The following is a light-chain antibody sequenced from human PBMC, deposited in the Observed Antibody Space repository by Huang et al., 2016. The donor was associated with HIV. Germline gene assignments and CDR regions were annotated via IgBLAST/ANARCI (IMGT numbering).Light chain of an antibody. V-gene: IGKV1-5*03. CDR2: KAS. CDR3: QQYNTYSYT. J-gene: IGKJ2*01. CDR1: QSISSW. Sequence: DIQMTQSPSTLSASVGDRVTIPCRASQSISSWLAWYQQKPGKAPKLLIYKASSLESGVPSRFSGSGSGTEFTLTISSLQPDDFATYYCQQYNTYSYTFGQGTKLEIQ.